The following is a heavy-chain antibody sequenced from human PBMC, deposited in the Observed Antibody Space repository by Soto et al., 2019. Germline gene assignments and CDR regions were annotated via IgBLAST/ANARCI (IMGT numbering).Heavy chain of an antibody. J-gene: IGHJ2*01. Sequence: SGGSLRLSCAASGFTLSAHAMNWFRQAPGKGPEWVSTINRRGDKTFYADSVKGRFTISRDDSKNTLYLQMNSLRVEDTAVYYCARADGCAAGTCYTGTYWYFDLWGRGTLVTVSS. CDR2: INRRGDKT. V-gene: IGHV3-23*01. CDR1: GFTLSAHA. CDR3: ARADGCAAGTCYTGTYWYFDL. D-gene: IGHD2-2*02.